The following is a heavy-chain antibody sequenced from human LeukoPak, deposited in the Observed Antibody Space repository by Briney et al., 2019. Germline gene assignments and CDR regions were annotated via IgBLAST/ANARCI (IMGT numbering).Heavy chain of an antibody. CDR3: ANEYMVRGVPTQPFDN. CDR1: GFTFSSYA. J-gene: IGHJ4*02. D-gene: IGHD3-10*01. V-gene: IGHV3-23*01. Sequence: PGGSLRLSCAASGFTFSSYAMRWVRQAPGKGLEWISAISVSGGSTYYADSVKGRFTISRDTSKNTLYLHMNILRAEVTAVYYSANEYMVRGVPTQPFDNWVQGTLVTVSS. CDR2: ISVSGGST.